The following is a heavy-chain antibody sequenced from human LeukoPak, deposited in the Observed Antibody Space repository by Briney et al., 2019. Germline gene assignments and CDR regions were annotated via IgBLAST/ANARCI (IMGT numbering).Heavy chain of an antibody. D-gene: IGHD2-8*02. Sequence: PGRSLRLPCAASGFTFSTYALHWVRQAPGKGLEWVAVISYDGGNKYYADSVKGRFTTSRDNSKNTLYLQMNSLRAEDTAVYYCARDTGTHLFDYWGQGTLVTVSS. V-gene: IGHV3-30-3*01. CDR1: GFTFSTYA. CDR2: ISYDGGNK. CDR3: ARDTGTHLFDY. J-gene: IGHJ4*02.